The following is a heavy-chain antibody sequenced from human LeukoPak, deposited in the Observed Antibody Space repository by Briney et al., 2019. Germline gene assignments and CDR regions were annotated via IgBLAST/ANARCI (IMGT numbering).Heavy chain of an antibody. CDR2: ISSSGGST. Sequence: GGSLRLSCAASRFTFSSYGMIWVRQAPGKGLEWVSGISSSGGSTYYADSVKGRFTISRDNSRNTLYLQMNSLRAEDTAVYYCARHLLWFGELSGGFDYWGQGTLVTVSS. V-gene: IGHV3-23*01. J-gene: IGHJ4*02. CDR1: RFTFSSYG. D-gene: IGHD3-10*01. CDR3: ARHLLWFGELSGGFDY.